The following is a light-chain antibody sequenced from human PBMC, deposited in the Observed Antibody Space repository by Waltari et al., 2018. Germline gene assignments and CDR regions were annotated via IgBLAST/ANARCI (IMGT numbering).Light chain of an antibody. CDR2: EAS. J-gene: IGKJ5*01. Sequence: EIVLTQSPATLSLSPGDRATLSCRASQSVSRSLAWYQHKPGQAPRRLIYEASNRATGIPARFSGSGSGTDFTLTISSLEPEDFAVYYCQQRSNWPPVTFGQGTRLEIK. V-gene: IGKV3-11*01. CDR1: QSVSRS. CDR3: QQRSNWPPVT.